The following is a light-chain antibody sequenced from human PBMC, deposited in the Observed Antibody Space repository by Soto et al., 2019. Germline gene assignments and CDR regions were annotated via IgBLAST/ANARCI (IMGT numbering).Light chain of an antibody. J-gene: IGKJ4*01. CDR1: QSVSSY. V-gene: IGKV3-11*01. CDR2: DAS. CDR3: QQRSNRPKIT. Sequence: EIVLTQSPATLSLSPGERATLSCRASQSVSSYLAWYQQKPGQDPRILIYDASNRATRIPARFNVRGSGTVFTLTIRIQEPIELAVYNYQQRSNRPKITFGGGTKLEIK.